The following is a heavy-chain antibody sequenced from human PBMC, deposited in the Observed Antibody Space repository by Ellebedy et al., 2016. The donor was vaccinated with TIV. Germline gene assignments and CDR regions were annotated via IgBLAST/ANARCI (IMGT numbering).Heavy chain of an antibody. CDR2: IYWDDDK. CDR1: GFSLTATPTN. CDR3: AHKSNSLSVAGQMGTFDY. V-gene: IGHV2-5*02. J-gene: IGHJ4*02. Sequence: SGPTLVKPTQTLTLTCSFSGFSLTATPTNVGWIRQPPGKALEWLALIYWDDDKRYRPSLKSRLTITKDTSKNRVVLTLTNVDPVDTATYYCAHKSNSLSVAGQMGTFDYWGQGILVTVSS. D-gene: IGHD6-19*01.